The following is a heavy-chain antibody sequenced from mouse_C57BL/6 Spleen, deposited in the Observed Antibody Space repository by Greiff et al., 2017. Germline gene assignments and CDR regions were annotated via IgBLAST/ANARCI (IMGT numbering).Heavy chain of an antibody. CDR1: GYTFTSYW. J-gene: IGHJ2*01. D-gene: IGHD3-2*02. CDR2: IDPSDSYT. Sequence: VQLQQPGAELVKPGASVTLSCKASGYTFTSYWMQWVKQRPGQGLEWIGEIDPSDSYTNYNQKFKGKATLTVDTSSSTAYMQLSSLTSEDSAVYYCARRQLRLPYYFDYWGQGTTLTVSS. V-gene: IGHV1-50*01. CDR3: ARRQLRLPYYFDY.